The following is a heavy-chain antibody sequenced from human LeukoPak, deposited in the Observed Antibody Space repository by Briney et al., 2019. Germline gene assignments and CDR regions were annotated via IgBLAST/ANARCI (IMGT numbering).Heavy chain of an antibody. J-gene: IGHJ4*02. CDR2: ISGSGGST. V-gene: IGHV3-23*01. D-gene: IGHD2-2*01. Sequence: GGSLRLSCAASGFTFSNYGMNWVRQAPGKGLEWVSAISGSGGSTYYADSVKGRFTIPRDNSKNTLYLQMNSLRAEDTAVYYCAKARRAVVNIVVVPAALDYWGQGTLVTVSS. CDR1: GFTFSNYG. CDR3: AKARRAVVNIVVVPAALDY.